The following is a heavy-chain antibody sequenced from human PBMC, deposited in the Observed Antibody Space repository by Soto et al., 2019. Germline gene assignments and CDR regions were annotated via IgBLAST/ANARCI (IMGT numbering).Heavy chain of an antibody. CDR2: IYHSGST. D-gene: IGHD1-26*01. CDR1: GGSISSSNW. V-gene: IGHV4-4*02. CDR3: ARVSGSYYYAMDV. Sequence: PSETLSLTCAVYGGSISSSNWCSWVRQPPGKGLEWIGEIYHSGSTNYNPSLKSRVTISVDKSKNQFSLKLSSVTAADTAVYYCARVSGSYYYAMDVWGQGTTVTVSS. J-gene: IGHJ6*02.